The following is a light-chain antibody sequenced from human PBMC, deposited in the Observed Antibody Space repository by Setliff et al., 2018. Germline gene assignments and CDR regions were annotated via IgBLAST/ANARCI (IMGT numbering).Light chain of an antibody. V-gene: IGLV2-8*01. Sequence: QSVLTQPPSASGSPGQSVTISCAGSSSDVGGYKYVSWYQQHQGKAPKLMIYEVSKRPSGVPARFSGSKSGNTPSLTVSGLQAEDEADYYCSSYAVSNNGLVFGTGTKVTVL. J-gene: IGLJ1*01. CDR3: SSYAVSNNGLV. CDR2: EVS. CDR1: SSDVGGYKY.